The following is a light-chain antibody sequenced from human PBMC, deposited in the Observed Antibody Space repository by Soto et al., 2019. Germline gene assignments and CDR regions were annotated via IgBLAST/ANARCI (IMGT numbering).Light chain of an antibody. CDR2: AAS. V-gene: IGKV1-27*01. CDR3: QKYRTVPV. Sequence: DIQMTQSPTSLSASVGDRVTITCRASQGIRNFVAWYQQKPGKAPKLLIYAASTLQTGVPSRFSGSGSGTDFTLTINSLQPENVATYSCQKYRTVPVFDLGPKVEI. J-gene: IGKJ3*01. CDR1: QGIRNF.